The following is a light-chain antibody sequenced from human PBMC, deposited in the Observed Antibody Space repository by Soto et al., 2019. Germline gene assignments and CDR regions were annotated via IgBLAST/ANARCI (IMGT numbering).Light chain of an antibody. CDR2: GAS. V-gene: IGKV3-20*01. J-gene: IGKJ5*01. CDR3: QQDGSSPPVT. Sequence: EIVLTQSPGTLSLSPGERATLSCRASQSVSSTYLAWYQQRPGQAPRLLIYGASGRATGIPDRFSGSGSGTAFTLTISRLEPEDFAVYYCQQDGSSPPVTFGQGTRLEIK. CDR1: QSVSSTY.